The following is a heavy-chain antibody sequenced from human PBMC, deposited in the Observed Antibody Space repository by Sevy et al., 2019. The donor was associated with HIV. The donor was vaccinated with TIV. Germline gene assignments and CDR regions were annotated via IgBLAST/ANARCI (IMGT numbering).Heavy chain of an antibody. D-gene: IGHD5-12*01. CDR1: GGSISSSSYY. CDR2: IYYSGST. CDR3: ARLDGRDGYNDDY. V-gene: IGHV4-39*01. Sequence: SETLSLTCTVSGGSISSSSYYWGWIRQPPGKGLEWIGSIYYSGSTYYNPSLKSRVTISVATSKNQFSLKLSSVTAADTAVYYCARLDGRDGYNDDYWGQGTLVTVSS. J-gene: IGHJ4*02.